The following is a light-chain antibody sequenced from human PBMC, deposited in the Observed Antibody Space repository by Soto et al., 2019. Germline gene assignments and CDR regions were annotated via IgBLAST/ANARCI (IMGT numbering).Light chain of an antibody. CDR2: SNN. V-gene: IGLV1-44*01. CDR3: AAWDDSLKALV. J-gene: IGLJ2*01. Sequence: QSVLSQSPSASGAPGQRGTISCSGSSSNIGANTVSWHQQLPGAAHKVLIWSNNQRPSGVPDRFSGSKSGTSASLAISGLQSEDEADYYCAAWDDSLKALVFGGGTKVTVL. CDR1: SSNIGANT.